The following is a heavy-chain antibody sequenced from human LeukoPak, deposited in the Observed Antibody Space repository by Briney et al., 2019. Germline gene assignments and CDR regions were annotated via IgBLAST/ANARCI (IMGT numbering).Heavy chain of an antibody. D-gene: IGHD3-10*01. CDR3: ARASYYGSGSYLGY. CDR1: GGSFSGYY. J-gene: IGHJ4*02. CDR2: INHSGST. Sequence: SETLSLTCAVYGGSFSGYYWSWIRQPPGEGLEWIGEINHSGSTNYNPSLKSRVTISVDTSKNQFSLKLSSVTAADTAVYYCARASYYGSGSYLGYWGQGTLVTVSS. V-gene: IGHV4-34*01.